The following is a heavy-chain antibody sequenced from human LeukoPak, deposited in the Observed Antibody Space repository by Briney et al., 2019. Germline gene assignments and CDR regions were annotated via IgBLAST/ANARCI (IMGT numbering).Heavy chain of an antibody. Sequence: SETLSLTCAVYGGSFSGYYWSWIRQPPGKGLEWIGEINHSGSTNYNPSLKSRVTISVDTSKNQFSLKLSSVTAADTAVYYCASAPHYGVNPDYWGQGTLVTVSS. D-gene: IGHD4-23*01. J-gene: IGHJ4*02. CDR2: INHSGST. CDR3: ASAPHYGVNPDY. CDR1: GGSFSGYY. V-gene: IGHV4-34*01.